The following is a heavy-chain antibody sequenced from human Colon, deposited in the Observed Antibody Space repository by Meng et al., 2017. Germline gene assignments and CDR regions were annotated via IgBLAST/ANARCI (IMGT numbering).Heavy chain of an antibody. CDR1: GFTFSSYW. J-gene: IGHJ4*02. V-gene: IGHV3-7*01. CDR3: VRDRGYYNFDY. Sequence: GESLKISCAASGFTFSSYWMYWIRRAPGKGLEWVASIKHDGSEKYYPDSVKGRFTSSSDNAKNSLYLQMNSLRAEDTAVYYCVRDRGYYNFDYWGQGTMVTVSS. CDR2: IKHDGSEK. D-gene: IGHD1-26*01.